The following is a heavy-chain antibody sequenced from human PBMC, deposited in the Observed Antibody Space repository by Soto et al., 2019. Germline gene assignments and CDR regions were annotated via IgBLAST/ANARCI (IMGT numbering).Heavy chain of an antibody. CDR2: IYPGDSDT. V-gene: IGHV5-51*01. J-gene: IGHJ6*02. D-gene: IGHD3-10*01. CDR3: ARHSNNDYYGSGSYYFMDV. Sequence: PGESLKISCKGSGYSFTSYWIGWVRQMPGKGLEWMGIIYPGDSDTRYSPSFQGQVTISADKSISTAYLQWSSLKASDTAMYYCARHSNNDYYGSGSYYFMDVWGQGTTVTVSS. CDR1: GYSFTSYW.